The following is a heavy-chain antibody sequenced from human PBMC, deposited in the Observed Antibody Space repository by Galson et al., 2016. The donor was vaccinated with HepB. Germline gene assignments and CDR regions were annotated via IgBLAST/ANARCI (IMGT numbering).Heavy chain of an antibody. CDR2: MSGSGDIT. Sequence: SLRLSCAASGFTFSGSVMYWVRQASGKGLEWVSGMSGSGDITNYADSVKGRFRISRDNSKSTLYLQMNSLRADDTAVYYCAKDREPVRYLGMDVWGQGTTVTVSS. D-gene: IGHD1-26*01. CDR1: GFTFSGSV. J-gene: IGHJ6*02. CDR3: AKDREPVRYLGMDV. V-gene: IGHV3-23*01.